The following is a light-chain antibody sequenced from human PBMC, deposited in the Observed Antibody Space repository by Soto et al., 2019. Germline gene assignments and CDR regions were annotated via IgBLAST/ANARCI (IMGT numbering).Light chain of an antibody. Sequence: EIVLTHAPDTPSLSGGERATLFCRSSQTLSINSLAWYQQKPGQAPRLLIYAASTRHTGIPHRFNGSGSEPDFALTTNRLEPEDFVAYSCPQYDGAHLTFGSRTKV. CDR2: AAS. V-gene: IGKV3-20*01. CDR3: PQYDGAHLT. J-gene: IGKJ3*01. CDR1: QTLSINS.